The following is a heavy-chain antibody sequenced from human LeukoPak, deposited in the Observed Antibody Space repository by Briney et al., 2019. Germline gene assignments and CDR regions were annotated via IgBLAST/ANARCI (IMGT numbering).Heavy chain of an antibody. CDR1: GYTFSGYY. D-gene: IGHD3-9*01. V-gene: IGHV1-2*02. Sequence: ASVKVSCKASGYTFSGYYMHWVRQAPGQGLELMGWINPNSGGTYYAQKFQGRVTMTRDTSISTAYMELIRLISDDTAVFYCARVAHNYDLLTGYYPNPDYIDFWGQGTLVTVSS. CDR3: ARVAHNYDLLTGYYPNPDYIDF. J-gene: IGHJ4*02. CDR2: INPNSGGT.